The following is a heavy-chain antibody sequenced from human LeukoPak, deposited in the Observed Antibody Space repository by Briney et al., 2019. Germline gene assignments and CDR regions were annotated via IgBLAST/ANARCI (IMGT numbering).Heavy chain of an antibody. CDR3: ARLLTGGDNWFDP. D-gene: IGHD7-27*01. CDR1: GGSISSSSYY. J-gene: IGHJ5*02. V-gene: IGHV4-39*01. Sequence: SETLSLTCTVSGGSISSSSYYWGWIRRPPGKGLEWIRSIYYSGSTYYNPSLKSRVTISVDTSKNQFSLKLSSVTAADTAVYYCARLLTGGDNWFDPWGQGTLVTVSS. CDR2: IYYSGST.